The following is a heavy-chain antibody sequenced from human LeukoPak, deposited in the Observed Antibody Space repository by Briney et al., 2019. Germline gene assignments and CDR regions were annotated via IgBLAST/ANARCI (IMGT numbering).Heavy chain of an antibody. D-gene: IGHD6-13*01. CDR2: ISSSSSPI. J-gene: IGHJ4*02. CDR1: GFTLSSYS. V-gene: IGHV3-48*01. Sequence: GGSLRLSCAASGFTLSSYSMNWVRQAPGKGREWVSFISSSSSPIYYADSVKGRFTISRDNSKNTLYLQMNSLRAEDTAVYYCAKGASPGIAAAGAGFLFDYWGQGTLVTVSS. CDR3: AKGASPGIAAAGAGFLFDY.